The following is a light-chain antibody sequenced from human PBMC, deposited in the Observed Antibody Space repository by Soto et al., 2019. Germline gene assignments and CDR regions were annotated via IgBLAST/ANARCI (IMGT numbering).Light chain of an antibody. CDR3: NSNTSSGNRV. J-gene: IGLJ1*01. Sequence: QSVLTQPASVSGSPGQSITISCTGTSTDVGRYNHVSWYQHHPGKAPKLMIYEVTNRPSGVSNRFSGSKSGYTASLTISGLQAEDEADHYCNSNTSSGNRVLGNGTKVT. V-gene: IGLV2-14*01. CDR1: STDVGRYNH. CDR2: EVT.